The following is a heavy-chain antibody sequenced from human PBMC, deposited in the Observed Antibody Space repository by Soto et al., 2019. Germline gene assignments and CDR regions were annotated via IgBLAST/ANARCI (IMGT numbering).Heavy chain of an antibody. CDR3: ARGDRGAFDL. D-gene: IGHD1-26*01. CDR2: IHSDGSST. CDR1: GFTFSYYW. V-gene: IGHV3-74*01. Sequence: EVQLVESGGGLVRPGGSLRLSCAASGFTFSYYWMHWVRQAPGKGLVWVSRIHSDGSSTTYADFVKGRFIISRDTAGHTVALQRNSVRVEDTAVYYCARGDRGAFDLWGQGTVVTVSS. J-gene: IGHJ3*01.